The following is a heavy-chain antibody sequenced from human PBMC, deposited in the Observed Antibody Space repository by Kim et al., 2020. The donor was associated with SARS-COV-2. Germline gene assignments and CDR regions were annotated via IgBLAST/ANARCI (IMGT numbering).Heavy chain of an antibody. CDR2: IWYDGSNK. CDR3: ARGYGDYESAFDI. CDR1: GFTFSSYG. J-gene: IGHJ3*02. D-gene: IGHD4-17*01. Sequence: GGSLRLSCAASGFTFSSYGMHWVRQAPGKGLEWVAVIWYDGSNKYYADSVKGRFTISRDNSKNTLYLQMNSLRAEDTAVYYCARGYGDYESAFDIWGQGKMVTVSS. V-gene: IGHV3-33*01.